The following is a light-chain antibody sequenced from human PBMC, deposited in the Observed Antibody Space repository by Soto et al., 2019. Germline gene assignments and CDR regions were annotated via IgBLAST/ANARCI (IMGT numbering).Light chain of an antibody. J-gene: IGLJ3*02. CDR1: SSDVGDYKS. V-gene: IGLV2-8*01. CDR2: EVT. CDR3: TSYVGNDIWV. Sequence: QSALTQPPSASGSPGQSVTISCTGTSSDVGDYKSVSWYQQYPGKAPKLMIYEVTKRPSGVPDRFSGSKSGNTASLTVSGLQAEDEADYYCTSYVGNDIWVFGGGTKLTVL.